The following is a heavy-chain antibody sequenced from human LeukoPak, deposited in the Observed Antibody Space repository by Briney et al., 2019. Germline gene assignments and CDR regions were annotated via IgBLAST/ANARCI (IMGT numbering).Heavy chain of an antibody. V-gene: IGHV1-2*02. Sequence: ASVKVSCKPSGYTFTGYYIQWVRQAPGQGLEWMGCINPNSGGTNYAQKFQGRVTLTRDTSISTAYMELSGLRSDDTAVYYCARGVVAATFYYYMDVWGKGTMVTVSS. CDR3: ARGVVAATFYYYMDV. D-gene: IGHD2-15*01. CDR1: GYTFTGYY. CDR2: INPNSGGT. J-gene: IGHJ6*03.